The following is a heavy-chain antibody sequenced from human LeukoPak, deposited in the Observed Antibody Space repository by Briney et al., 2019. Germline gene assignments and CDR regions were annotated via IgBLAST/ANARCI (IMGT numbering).Heavy chain of an antibody. D-gene: IGHD6-13*01. CDR1: GFTFSSYS. V-gene: IGHV3-21*01. J-gene: IGHJ4*02. CDR3: ARFSSSSINY. Sequence: PGGSPRLSCAASGFTFSSYSINWVRQAPGQGLEWVSSISSSSSYIYYADSVKGRFTISRDNAKNSLYLQMNSLRAEDTAVYYCARFSSSSINYWGQGTLVTVSS. CDR2: ISSSSSYI.